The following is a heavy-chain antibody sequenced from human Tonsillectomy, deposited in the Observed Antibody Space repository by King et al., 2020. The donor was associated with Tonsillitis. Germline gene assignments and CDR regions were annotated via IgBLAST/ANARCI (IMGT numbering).Heavy chain of an antibody. D-gene: IGHD7-27*01. CDR3: VLWGSSGY. Sequence: QLVQSGAEVKKPWASVKGSCKTSCYTFTSYGISWVRQAPGQGLDWMGWSSPYNGNNNYAQKRQDRVTMTTDTTTSTAYMELRGLRSDDTAVYYCVLWGSSGYWGQGTLVTVSS. CDR2: SSPYNGNN. CDR1: CYTFTSYG. J-gene: IGHJ4*02. V-gene: IGHV1-18*01.